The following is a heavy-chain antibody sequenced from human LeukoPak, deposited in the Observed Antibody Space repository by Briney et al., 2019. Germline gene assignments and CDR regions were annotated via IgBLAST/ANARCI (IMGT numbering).Heavy chain of an antibody. V-gene: IGHV1-18*01. J-gene: IGHJ4*02. CDR3: ARDWRQYVSLDF. CDR1: GYTFTSYG. D-gene: IGHD3-16*01. CDR2: ISAYNGNT. Sequence: ALVKVSCKASGYTFTSYGISWVRQAPGQGLEWMGWISAYNGNTNYAQKLQGRVTMTTDTSTSTAYMELRSLRSDDTAVYYCARDWRQYVSLDFWGQGILVTVSS.